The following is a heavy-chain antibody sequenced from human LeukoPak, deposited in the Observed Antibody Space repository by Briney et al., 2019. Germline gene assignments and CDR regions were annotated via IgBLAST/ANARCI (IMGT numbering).Heavy chain of an antibody. CDR2: IYTSGST. J-gene: IGHJ4*02. CDR3: ASTDGGSYLAGY. CDR1: GGSISSGSYY. V-gene: IGHV4-61*02. D-gene: IGHD1-26*01. Sequence: SETLSLTCTVSGGSISSGSYYWSWIRQPAGKGLEWIGRIYTSGSTNYNPSLKSRVTISVDTSKNQFSLKLSSVTAADTAVYYCASTDGGSYLAGYWGQGTLVTVSS.